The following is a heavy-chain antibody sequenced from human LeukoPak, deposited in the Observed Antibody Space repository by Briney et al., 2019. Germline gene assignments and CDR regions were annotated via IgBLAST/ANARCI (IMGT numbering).Heavy chain of an antibody. CDR2: ISGSGGST. D-gene: IGHD3-3*01. J-gene: IGHJ4*02. V-gene: IGHV3-23*01. CDR3: AKGDFWSGYYPMHFDY. Sequence: QPGGSLRLSCAASGFTFSSYAMSWVRQAPGKGLEWASAISGSGGSTYYADSVKGRFTISRDNSKNTLYLQMNSLRAEDTAVYYCAKGDFWSGYYPMHFDYWGQGTLVTVSS. CDR1: GFTFSSYA.